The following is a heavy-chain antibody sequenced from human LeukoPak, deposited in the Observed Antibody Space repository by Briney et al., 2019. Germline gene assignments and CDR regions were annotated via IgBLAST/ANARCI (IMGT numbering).Heavy chain of an antibody. Sequence: GSLRLSCAASGFTFSSYAMSWVRQAPGKGLEWIGEIYHSGSTTNYNPSLKSRVTISVDKSKNQFSLKLNSVTAADTAVYFCARDLGAGGSSLEAAGRFDYWGQGTPVTVSS. D-gene: IGHD2-15*01. CDR1: GFTFSSYAM. J-gene: IGHJ4*02. CDR3: ARDLGAGGSSLEAAGRFDY. CDR2: IYHSGST. V-gene: IGHV4-4*01.